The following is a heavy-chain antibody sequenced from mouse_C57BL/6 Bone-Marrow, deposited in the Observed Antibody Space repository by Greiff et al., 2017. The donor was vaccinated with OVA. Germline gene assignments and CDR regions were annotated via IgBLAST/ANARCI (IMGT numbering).Heavy chain of an antibody. J-gene: IGHJ2*01. Sequence: QVQLQQPGAELVRPGSSVKLSCKASGYTFTSYWMHWVKQRPIQGLEWIGNIDPSDSETHYNQKFKDKATLTVDKSSSTACMQLSSLTSEDSAVYYCARRGELSLREWYYFDYWGQGTTLTVSS. D-gene: IGHD3-2*02. V-gene: IGHV1-52*01. CDR3: ARRGELSLREWYYFDY. CDR1: GYTFTSYW. CDR2: IDPSDSET.